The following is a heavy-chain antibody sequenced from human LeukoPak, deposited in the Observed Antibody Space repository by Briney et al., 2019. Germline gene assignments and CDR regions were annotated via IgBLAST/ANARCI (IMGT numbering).Heavy chain of an antibody. D-gene: IGHD2/OR15-2a*01. CDR1: GFTFRNYA. Sequence: GGSLRLPCTASGFTFRNYAMTWVRQAPGKGLEWVSTISGSGGTTYYADSVQGRLSISRDNSKNTLSLQMNSLRAEDTAVYYCAKPSSIVIVPTALQRSLDYWGQGALVTVSS. J-gene: IGHJ4*02. CDR2: ISGSGGTT. CDR3: AKPSSIVIVPTALQRSLDY. V-gene: IGHV3-23*01.